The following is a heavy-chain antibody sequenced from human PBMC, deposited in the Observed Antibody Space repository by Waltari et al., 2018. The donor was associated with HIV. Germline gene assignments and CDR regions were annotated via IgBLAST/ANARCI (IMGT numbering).Heavy chain of an antibody. V-gene: IGHV3-30*02. Sequence: QVQLVESGGGVVQPGGSLRLSCEASEFTFSTYGMHWVRQAPGKGLEWVAFIRHDRSNKDYADSVKGRFTITRDNPKNTLYLQMNSLRAEDTAMYYCAKELRFLSRYFGMDVWGQGTTVTVSS. J-gene: IGHJ6*02. CDR1: EFTFSTYG. CDR3: AKELRFLSRYFGMDV. D-gene: IGHD3-3*01. CDR2: IRHDRSNK.